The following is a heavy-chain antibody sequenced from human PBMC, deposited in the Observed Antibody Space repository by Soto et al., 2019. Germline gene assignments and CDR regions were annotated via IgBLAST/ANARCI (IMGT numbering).Heavy chain of an antibody. CDR2: IYSGGST. D-gene: IGHD3-22*01. V-gene: IGHV3-66*01. J-gene: IGHJ4*02. CDR3: VRDPWYYDSSGRDY. Sequence: EVQLVESGGGLVQPGGSLRLSCAASGFTVSSNYMSWVRQAPGKGLEWVSVIYSGGSTYYADSVKGRFTISRDNSKNTLYLQMNSLRAEDTAVYYCVRDPWYYDSSGRDYWGQGTLVTVSS. CDR1: GFTVSSNY.